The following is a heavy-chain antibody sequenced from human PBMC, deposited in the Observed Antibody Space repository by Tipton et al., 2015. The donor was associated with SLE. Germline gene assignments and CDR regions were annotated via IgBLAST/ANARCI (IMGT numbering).Heavy chain of an antibody. CDR1: GGSISSSSYY. CDR3: ARLAEAAVFFDY. D-gene: IGHD6-13*01. V-gene: IGHV4-39*07. Sequence: TLSLTCTVSGGSISSSSYYWGWIRQPPGKGLEWIGSIYYSGSTYYNPSLKSRVTISVDTSKNQFSLKLSSVTAADTAVYYCARLAEAAVFFDYWGQGTLVTVSS. J-gene: IGHJ4*02. CDR2: IYYSGST.